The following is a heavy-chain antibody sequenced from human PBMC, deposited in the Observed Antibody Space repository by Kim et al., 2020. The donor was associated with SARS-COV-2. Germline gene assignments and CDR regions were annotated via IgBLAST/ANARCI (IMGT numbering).Heavy chain of an antibody. CDR1: GGSISSSSYY. J-gene: IGHJ5*02. Sequence: SETLSLTCTVSGGSISSSSYYWGWIRQPPGKGLEWIGSIYYSGSTYYNPSLKSRVTISVDTSKNQFSLKLSSVTAADTAVYYCAREGYRSTVKNWFDPWGQGTLVTVSS. CDR2: IYYSGST. V-gene: IGHV4-39*02. D-gene: IGHD3-16*02. CDR3: AREGYRSTVKNWFDP.